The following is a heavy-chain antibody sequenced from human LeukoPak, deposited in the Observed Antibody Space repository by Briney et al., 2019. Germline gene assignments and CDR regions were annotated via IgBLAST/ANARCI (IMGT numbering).Heavy chain of an antibody. CDR3: ARVRPYYDSSGFNDY. CDR2: IYTSGST. D-gene: IGHD3-22*01. Sequence: SETLSLTCAVYGGSFSGYYWSWIRQPAGKGLEWIGRIYTSGSTNYNPSLKSRVTISVDTSKDQFSLKLSSVTAADTAVYYCARVRPYYDSSGFNDYWGQGTLVTVSS. CDR1: GGSFSGYY. V-gene: IGHV4-59*10. J-gene: IGHJ4*02.